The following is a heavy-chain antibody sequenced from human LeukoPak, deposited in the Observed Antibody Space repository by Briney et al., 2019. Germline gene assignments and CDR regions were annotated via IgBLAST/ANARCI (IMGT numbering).Heavy chain of an antibody. V-gene: IGHV3-23*01. CDR2: ISGSGGST. J-gene: IGHJ4*02. CDR3: AKTPPYDFWSGRRVWYFDY. D-gene: IGHD3-3*01. CDR1: GFTFSSDA. Sequence: GASLRLSCAASGFTFSSDAMSWVRHAPGKGQEWVSAISGSGGSTYYSNSFKSRFTISRDNSKNTLYLQMNSLRAEDTAVYYCAKTPPYDFWSGRRVWYFDYWGQGTLVTVSS.